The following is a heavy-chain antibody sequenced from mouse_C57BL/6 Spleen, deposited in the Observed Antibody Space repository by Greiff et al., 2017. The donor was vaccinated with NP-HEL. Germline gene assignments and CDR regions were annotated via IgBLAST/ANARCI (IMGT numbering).Heavy chain of an antibody. V-gene: IGHV5-17*01. J-gene: IGHJ2*01. CDR1: GFTFSDYG. Sequence: DVRLVASGGGLVKPGGSLKLSCAASGFTFSDYGMHWVRQAPEKGLEWVAYISSGSSTIYYADTVKGRFTISRDNAKNTLFLQMTSLRSEDTAMYYCAREDLGPDYWGRGTTLTVSS. CDR2: ISSGSSTI. CDR3: AREDLGPDY.